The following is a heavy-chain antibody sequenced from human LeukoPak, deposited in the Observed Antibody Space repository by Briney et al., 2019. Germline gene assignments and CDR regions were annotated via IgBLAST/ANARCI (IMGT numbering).Heavy chain of an antibody. J-gene: IGHJ3*02. CDR1: GYTFTGYY. Sequence: GASVKVSCKASGYTFTGYYMHWVRQAPGQGLEWMGWINPNSGGTNYAQKFQGRVTMTRDTSISTAYMELSRLRSDDTAVYYCASGLGPSRSLGDAFDIWGRGTMVTVAS. CDR3: ASGLGPSRSLGDAFDI. CDR2: INPNSGGT. V-gene: IGHV1-2*02. D-gene: IGHD3-16*01.